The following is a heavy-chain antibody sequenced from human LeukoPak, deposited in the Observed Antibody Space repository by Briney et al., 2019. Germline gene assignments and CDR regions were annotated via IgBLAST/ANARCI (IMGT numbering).Heavy chain of an antibody. CDR2: ISYDGSNK. D-gene: IGHD3-10*01. J-gene: IGHJ6*02. V-gene: IGHV3-30-3*01. CDR1: GFTFSSYA. Sequence: SGGSLRLSCAASGFTFSSYAMHWVRQAPGKGLEWVAVISYDGSNKYYADSVKGRFTISRDNSKNTLYLQMNSLRAEDTAVYYCARDRGKIFMYYYYGMDVWGQGTTVTVSS. CDR3: ARDRGKIFMYYYYGMDV.